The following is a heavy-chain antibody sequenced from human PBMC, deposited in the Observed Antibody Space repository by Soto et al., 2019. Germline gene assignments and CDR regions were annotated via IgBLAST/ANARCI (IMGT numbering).Heavy chain of an antibody. V-gene: IGHV1-2*04. CDR3: ARDPTYYYDSSGYHEGYNWFDP. CDR1: GYTFTGYY. D-gene: IGHD3-22*01. J-gene: IGHJ5*02. Sequence: ASVKVSCKASGYTFTGYYIHWVRQAPGQGLEGMGWINPNSGGTNYAQKFQGWVTMTRDTSISTAYMELSRLRSDDTAVYYCARDPTYYYDSSGYHEGYNWFDPWGPGPLVTVST. CDR2: INPNSGGT.